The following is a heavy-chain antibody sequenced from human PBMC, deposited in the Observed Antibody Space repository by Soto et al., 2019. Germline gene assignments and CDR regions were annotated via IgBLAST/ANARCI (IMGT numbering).Heavy chain of an antibody. D-gene: IGHD6-6*01. J-gene: IGHJ6*02. Sequence: ASVKVSCKVSGYTLTELSMHWVRQAPGKGLEWMGGFDPEDGETIYAQKFQGRVTMTEDTSTETAYMELSSLRSEDTAVYYCATVSGYSSSLYYYYGMDFWGQGTTVTVSS. CDR2: FDPEDGET. CDR1: GYTLTELS. CDR3: ATVSGYSSSLYYYYGMDF. V-gene: IGHV1-24*01.